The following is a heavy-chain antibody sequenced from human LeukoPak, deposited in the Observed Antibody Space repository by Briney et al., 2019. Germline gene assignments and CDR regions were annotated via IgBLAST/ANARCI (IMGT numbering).Heavy chain of an antibody. J-gene: IGHJ4*02. CDR3: ASSSGWSFDDDY. CDR2: IWYDGSNK. D-gene: IGHD6-19*01. V-gene: IGHV3-33*01. Sequence: PGGSLRLSCAASGFTFSSYGMHWFRQAPGKGLEWVAVIWYDGSNKYYADSVKGRFTISRDNSKNTLYLQMNSLRAEDTAVYYCASSSGWSFDDDYWGQGTLVTVSS. CDR1: GFTFSSYG.